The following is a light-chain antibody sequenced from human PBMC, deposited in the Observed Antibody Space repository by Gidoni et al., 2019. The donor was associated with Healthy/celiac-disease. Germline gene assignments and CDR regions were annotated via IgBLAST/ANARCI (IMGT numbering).Light chain of an antibody. CDR2: AAS. CDR1: QSISSY. Sequence: DIQRTQSPSSLSASVGDRVTITCRASQSISSYLNWYQQKPGKAPKLLIYAASSLQSGVPSRFSGSASGTYFTLTISSLQPEYFATYYCQQSYSTPYTFGQGTKLEIK. V-gene: IGKV1-39*01. J-gene: IGKJ2*01. CDR3: QQSYSTPYT.